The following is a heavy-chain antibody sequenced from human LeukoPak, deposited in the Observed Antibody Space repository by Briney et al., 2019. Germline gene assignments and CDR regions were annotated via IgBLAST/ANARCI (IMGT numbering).Heavy chain of an antibody. J-gene: IGHJ4*02. CDR2: ISYDGSNK. CDR3: AKSLILYYYDSSGLTKDY. Sequence: PGGSLRLSCAASGFTFSSYGMHWVRQAPGKGLEWVAVISYDGSNKYYADSVKGRFTISRDNSKNTLYLQMNSLRAEDTAVYFCAKSLILYYYDSSGLTKDYWGQGTLVTVSS. CDR1: GFTFSSYG. V-gene: IGHV3-30*18. D-gene: IGHD3-22*01.